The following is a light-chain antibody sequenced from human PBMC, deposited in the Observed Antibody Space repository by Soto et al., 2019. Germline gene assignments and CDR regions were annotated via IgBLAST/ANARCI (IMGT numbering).Light chain of an antibody. CDR2: DAS. CDR3: QQYNNWPPWT. Sequence: ETVMTQSPATLSVSPGERATLSCRASQSVRSNLAWYQQKPGQAPRLLMYDASTRATGIPARFSGSGSGTEFTLTISSLQSEDFAVYYCQQYNNWPPWTFGQGTKVDIK. J-gene: IGKJ1*01. CDR1: QSVRSN. V-gene: IGKV3-15*01.